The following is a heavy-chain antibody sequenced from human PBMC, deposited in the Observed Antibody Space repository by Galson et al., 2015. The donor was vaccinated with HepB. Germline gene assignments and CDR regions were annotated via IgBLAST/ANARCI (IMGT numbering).Heavy chain of an antibody. J-gene: IGHJ6*02. CDR2: ISGSGGST. CDR3: ASGPELLYYYGMDV. V-gene: IGHV3-23*01. Sequence: SLRLSCAASGFTFSSYAMSWVRQAPGKGLEWVSAISGSGGSTYYADSVKGRFTISRDNSKNTLYLQMNSLRAEDTAVYYCASGPELLYYYGMDVWGQGTTVTVSS. D-gene: IGHD1-14*01. CDR1: GFTFSSYA.